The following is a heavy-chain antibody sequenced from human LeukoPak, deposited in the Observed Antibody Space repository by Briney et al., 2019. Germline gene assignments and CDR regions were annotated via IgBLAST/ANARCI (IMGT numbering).Heavy chain of an antibody. J-gene: IGHJ4*02. Sequence: SETLSLTCTVSGGSISSYYWSWIRQPPGKGLEWIGYIYYSGSTNYNPSLKSRVTISVDTSKNQFSLKLSSVTAADTAVYYCARGGYDFWSGYYSTGYFDYWGQGTLVTVSS. CDR3: ARGGYDFWSGYYSTGYFDY. CDR1: GGSISSYY. D-gene: IGHD3-3*01. CDR2: IYYSGST. V-gene: IGHV4-59*01.